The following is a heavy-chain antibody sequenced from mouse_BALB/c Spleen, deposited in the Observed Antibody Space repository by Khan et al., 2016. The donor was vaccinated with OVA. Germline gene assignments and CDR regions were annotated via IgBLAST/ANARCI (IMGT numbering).Heavy chain of an antibody. D-gene: IGHD1-1*01. V-gene: IGHV3-2*02. Sequence: EVQLVESGPGLVKPSQSLSLTCTVTGYSITSDYAWNWIRQFPGNKLEWMGYISYSGNTKYNPSLKSRISITRDKSKKQFFLQLNSVTTEDTATYYCARIYGADFDYWGQGTTLTVSS. CDR1: GYSITSDYA. J-gene: IGHJ2*01. CDR2: ISYSGNT. CDR3: ARIYGADFDY.